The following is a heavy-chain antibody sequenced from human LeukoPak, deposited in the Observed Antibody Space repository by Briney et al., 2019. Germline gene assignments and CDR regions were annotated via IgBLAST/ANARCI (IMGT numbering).Heavy chain of an antibody. CDR3: ARGLYSYGYSIDQ. CDR2: ISYDGSNK. CDR1: GFTFGSYA. J-gene: IGHJ4*02. V-gene: IGHV3-30*01. D-gene: IGHD5-18*01. Sequence: PGGSLRLSCAASGFTFGSYAMHWVRQAPGKGLEWVAVISYDGSNKYYADSVKGRFTISRDSSKNTLYLQMNSLRAEDTAVYYYARGLYSYGYSIDQWGQGTLVPVSS.